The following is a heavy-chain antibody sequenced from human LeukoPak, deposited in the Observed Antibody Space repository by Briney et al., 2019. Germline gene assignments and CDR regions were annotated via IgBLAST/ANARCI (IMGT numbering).Heavy chain of an antibody. V-gene: IGHV4-39*07. CDR3: ARVLYSGYDFYRYGGRYYYMDV. Sequence: PSETLSLTCTVSGGSISSSSYYWGWIRQPPGKGLEWIGSIYYSGSTYYNPSLKSRVTISVDTSKNQFSLKLSSVTAADTAVYYCARVLYSGYDFYRYGGRYYYMDVWGKGTTVTVSS. CDR1: GGSISSSSYY. J-gene: IGHJ6*03. D-gene: IGHD5-12*01. CDR2: IYYSGST.